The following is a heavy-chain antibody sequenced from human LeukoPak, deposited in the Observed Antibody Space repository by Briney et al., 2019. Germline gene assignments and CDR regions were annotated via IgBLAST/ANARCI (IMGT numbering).Heavy chain of an antibody. CDR3: ARDVVGATAFDI. CDR2: IYYSGST. D-gene: IGHD1-26*01. Sequence: SETLSLTCTVSGGSISSYYWSWIRQPPGKGLEWIGYIYYSGSTSYNPSLKSRVTISVDTSKNQFSLKLSSVTAADTAVYYCARDVVGATAFDIWGQGTMVTVSS. J-gene: IGHJ3*02. CDR1: GGSISSYY. V-gene: IGHV4-59*01.